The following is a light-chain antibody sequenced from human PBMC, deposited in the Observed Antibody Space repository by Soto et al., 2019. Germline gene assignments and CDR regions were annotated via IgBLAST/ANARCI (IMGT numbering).Light chain of an antibody. V-gene: IGKV1-5*01. CDR2: DAS. Sequence: DVQMTQSPSTLSASVGDRVTITCRASQNIDNSLAWYQQKPGKAPNLLIYDASSLESGVPSRFSGSESGTEFTLTISSLQPDDFATYYCQQYNSYSWTFGQGTKVDIK. CDR3: QQYNSYSWT. J-gene: IGKJ1*01. CDR1: QNIDNS.